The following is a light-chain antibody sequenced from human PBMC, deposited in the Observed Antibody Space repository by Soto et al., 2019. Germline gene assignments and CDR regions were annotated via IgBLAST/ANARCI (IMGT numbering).Light chain of an antibody. CDR3: SSNTSSRTHYV. J-gene: IGLJ1*01. V-gene: IGLV2-14*01. CDR2: EVS. CDR1: SCDVGGYNY. Sequence: QSALTQPASVSGSPGQWITISCTGSSCDVGGYNYVSWYQQHPGKAPKLMIYEVSNRPSGVSNRFSGSKSGNSASLTICGLQAEDEADYYCSSNTSSRTHYVFGTGTKVTVL.